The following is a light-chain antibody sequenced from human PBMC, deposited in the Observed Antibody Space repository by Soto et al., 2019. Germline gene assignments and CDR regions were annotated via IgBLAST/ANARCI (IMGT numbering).Light chain of an antibody. CDR3: ETWDSNTRV. CDR1: SGHSSYI. Sequence: QTVVTQSSSASASLGSSVKLTCTLSSGHSSYIIAWHQQQPGKAPRYLMNLEGSGSYNKGSGIPDRFSGSSSGADRYLTISNLRSEDEADYYCETWDSNTRVFGGGTKLTVL. CDR2: LEGSGSY. V-gene: IGLV4-60*03. J-gene: IGLJ3*02.